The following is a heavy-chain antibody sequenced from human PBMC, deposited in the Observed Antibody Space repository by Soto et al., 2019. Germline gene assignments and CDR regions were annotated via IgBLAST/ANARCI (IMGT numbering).Heavy chain of an antibody. CDR3: ARLPRGGRVGGNNFMEAFDI. D-gene: IGHD5-12*01. Sequence: SGPRLVTPIRTRTLTRTFSGFSLSTSGMCVSWICQSPRKALDWLSLMDWEDDNCYITSLKTMLTISKDTSKNQVVLSGTNMVPVDTASYYCARLPRGGRVGGNNFMEAFDIGGQEAVVDVS. CDR2: MDWEDDN. CDR1: GFSLSTSGMC. V-gene: IGHV2-70*01. J-gene: IGHJ3*02.